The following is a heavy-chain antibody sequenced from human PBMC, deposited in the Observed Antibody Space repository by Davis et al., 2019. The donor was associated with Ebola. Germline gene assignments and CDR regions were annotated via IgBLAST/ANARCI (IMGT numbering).Heavy chain of an antibody. J-gene: IGHJ4*02. V-gene: IGHV3-33*01. CDR3: GRDIEDSSSWYVIDN. CDR2: IWFDGSSK. Sequence: GESLKISCEASGFTFSRYGMHWVRQAPGKGLEWVAVIWFDGSSKYYADSVKGRFTISKDNSKNTLSLHMNSLRAEDTAVYYCGRDIEDSSSWYVIDNWGQGTLVTVSS. CDR1: GFTFSRYG. D-gene: IGHD6-13*01.